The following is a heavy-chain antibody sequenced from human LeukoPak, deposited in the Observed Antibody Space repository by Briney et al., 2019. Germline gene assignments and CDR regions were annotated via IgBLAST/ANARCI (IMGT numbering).Heavy chain of an antibody. CDR1: GYTFTGYY. V-gene: IGHV1-2*02. CDR2: INPNSGGT. D-gene: IGHD3-22*01. Sequence: ASVKVSCKASGYTFTGYYMHWVRQAPGQGLKWMGWINPNSGGTNYAQKFQGRVTMTRDTSISTAYMELSRLRSDDTAVYYCARASDYYDSSGYYDYWGQGTLVTVSS. CDR3: ARASDYYDSSGYYDY. J-gene: IGHJ4*02.